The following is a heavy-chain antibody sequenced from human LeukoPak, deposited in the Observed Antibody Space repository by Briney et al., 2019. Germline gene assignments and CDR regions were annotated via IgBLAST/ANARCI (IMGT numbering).Heavy chain of an antibody. CDR2: INPNSGGT. Sequence: ASVKVSCKASGYTFTGYYMHWVRQAPGQGLEWMGWINPNSGGTNYAQKSQGWVTMTRDTSISTAYMELSRLRSDDTAVYYCAREVGYCSSTSCRYYGMDVWGQGTTVTVSS. D-gene: IGHD2-2*03. V-gene: IGHV1-2*04. CDR3: AREVGYCSSTSCRYYGMDV. CDR1: GYTFTGYY. J-gene: IGHJ6*02.